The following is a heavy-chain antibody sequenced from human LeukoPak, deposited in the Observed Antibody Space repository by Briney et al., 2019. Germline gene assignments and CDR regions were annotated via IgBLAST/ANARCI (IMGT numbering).Heavy chain of an antibody. CDR1: GGSISSFY. CDR3: ATGRGYTYGSFDS. D-gene: IGHD5-18*01. J-gene: IGHJ4*02. CDR2: IYYSGST. Sequence: SETLSLTCTVSGGSISSFYWSWIRQPPGKGLEWIGYIYYSGSTDYNPSLKSRVTMSVDRSKNQFALNLLSVPAADTAVYYCATGRGYTYGSFDSWGQGTLVT. V-gene: IGHV4-59*01.